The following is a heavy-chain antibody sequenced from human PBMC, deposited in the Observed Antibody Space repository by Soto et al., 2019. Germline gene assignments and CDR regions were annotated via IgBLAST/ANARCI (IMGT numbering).Heavy chain of an antibody. CDR1: GGSISGCYYY. Sequence: SETLSLTCAVSGGSISGCYYYWAWLRQSPGKGPGWIGSVFYTGITSYNPSLESRASVSVYTSKSQFSLKLSAVTAEDTAVYYCARDTFFDRSYYYYGMDVWGQGTTVTVSS. CDR3: ARDTFFDRSYYYYGMDV. J-gene: IGHJ6*02. CDR2: VFYTGIT. D-gene: IGHD3-9*01. V-gene: IGHV4-39*07.